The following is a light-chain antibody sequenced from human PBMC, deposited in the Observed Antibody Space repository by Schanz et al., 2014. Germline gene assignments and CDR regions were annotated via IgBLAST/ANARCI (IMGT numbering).Light chain of an antibody. CDR3: QQRDNWPLLT. V-gene: IGKV3-15*01. Sequence: EIVMTQSPATLSVSPGERATLFCRASQSVTNNLAWYQQKPGQAPRLLINGASTRATGIPARFSGSGSGTDFTLTISSLEPEDFAVYYCQQRDNWPLLTFGGGTKVEIK. CDR2: GAS. J-gene: IGKJ4*01. CDR1: QSVTNN.